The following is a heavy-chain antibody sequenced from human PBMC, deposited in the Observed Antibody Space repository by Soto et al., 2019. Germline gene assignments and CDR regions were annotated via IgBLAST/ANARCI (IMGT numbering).Heavy chain of an antibody. J-gene: IGHJ4*02. CDR1: GGTFSSYT. V-gene: IGHV1-69*02. D-gene: IGHD3-16*01. CDR2: IIAILGIA. Sequence: QVQLVQSGAEVKKPGSSVKVSCKASGGTFSSYTISWVRQAPGQGLEWMGRIIAILGIANYAQKFQGRVTITADKSTSTAYMELSSLRSEDTAVYYCAGGESGEWDFDYWGQGTLVTVSS. CDR3: AGGESGEWDFDY.